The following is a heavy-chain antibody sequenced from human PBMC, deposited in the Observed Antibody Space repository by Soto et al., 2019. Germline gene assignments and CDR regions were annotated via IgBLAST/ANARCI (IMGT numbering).Heavy chain of an antibody. CDR2: IFHEGNN. CDR1: GGSIASSDW. J-gene: IGHJ4*02. CDR3: ARDHKSRDSWSFDY. V-gene: IGHV4-4*02. D-gene: IGHD4-4*01. Sequence: QMQLQESGPELVKPSGTLSLTCAVSGGSIASSDWWNWVRQTPEKGLEWIGEIFHEGNNIYNPSLNSRVTISVDKSKNQLSLDLTSVTATDTAFYYCARDHKSRDSWSFDYWGQGILVTVSS.